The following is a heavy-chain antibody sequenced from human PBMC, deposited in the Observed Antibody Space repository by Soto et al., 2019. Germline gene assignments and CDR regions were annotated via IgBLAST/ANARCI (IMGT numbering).Heavy chain of an antibody. V-gene: IGHV1-69*13. Sequence: ASGKVSFKASRDPFSRYTITLVRQAPGQGLEWMGGITPMFGTPNYAQKFQGRVTITADESTSTAYMELSSLRSEDTAMYYCARDGTLYDSSAYYYLYWGQGTMVTVSS. J-gene: IGHJ4*02. CDR1: RDPFSRYT. CDR3: ARDGTLYDSSAYYYLY. CDR2: ITPMFGTP. D-gene: IGHD3-22*01.